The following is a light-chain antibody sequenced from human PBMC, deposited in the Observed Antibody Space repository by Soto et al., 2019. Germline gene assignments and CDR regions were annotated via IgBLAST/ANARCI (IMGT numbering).Light chain of an antibody. V-gene: IGKV1-39*01. J-gene: IGKJ1*01. CDR1: QSISSY. CDR2: AAS. Sequence: DIQMTQSPSSLSASVGDRVTITCRASQSISSYLNWYQQKPGKAPKLLIYAASSLQSGVPSRFSGSGSGTDFTLTISSLQHEDFETYSCQQSYSTLWTFGQGTKVEIK. CDR3: QQSYSTLWT.